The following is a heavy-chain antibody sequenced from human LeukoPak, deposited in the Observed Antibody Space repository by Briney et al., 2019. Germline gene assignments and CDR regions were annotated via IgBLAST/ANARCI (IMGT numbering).Heavy chain of an antibody. CDR3: ARLYDSSGYYYYYYYYMDV. J-gene: IGHJ6*03. Sequence: SETLSLTCTVSGGSISSSSYYWGWIRQPPGKGLEWIGSIYYSGSTYYNPSLKGRVTISVDTSKNQFSLKLSSVTAADTAVYYCARLYDSSGYYYYYYYYMDVWGKGTTVTVSS. CDR1: GGSISSSSYY. CDR2: IYYSGST. V-gene: IGHV4-39*01. D-gene: IGHD3-22*01.